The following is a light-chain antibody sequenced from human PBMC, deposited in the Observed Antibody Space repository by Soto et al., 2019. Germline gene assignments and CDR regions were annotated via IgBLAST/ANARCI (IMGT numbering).Light chain of an antibody. CDR3: QQSYSTPYT. CDR1: QSISGY. J-gene: IGKJ2*01. V-gene: IGKV1-39*01. Sequence: DIQMTQSPSSLSASAGDRVTITCRASQSISGYLNWYQQKPGKAPKLLLFAASSLQSGVPSRFRGSGSGTDFTLTITSLRPEDFATYYCQQSYSTPYTFGQGTKLEI. CDR2: AAS.